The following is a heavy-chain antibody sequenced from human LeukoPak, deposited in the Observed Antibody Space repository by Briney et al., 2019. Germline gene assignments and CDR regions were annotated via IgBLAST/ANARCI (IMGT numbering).Heavy chain of an antibody. CDR3: ARAAMVRGVDYFDS. CDR1: GFTFSSYS. V-gene: IGHV3-23*01. D-gene: IGHD3-10*01. CDR2: ISGSGGAT. J-gene: IGHJ4*02. Sequence: GWSLRLSCAASGFTFSSYSMTWVRQAPGKGLEWISAISGSGGATYYADSVKGRFTISRDNSKNTLYLQMNSLRAEDTAVYYCARAAMVRGVDYFDSWGQGTLVTVSS.